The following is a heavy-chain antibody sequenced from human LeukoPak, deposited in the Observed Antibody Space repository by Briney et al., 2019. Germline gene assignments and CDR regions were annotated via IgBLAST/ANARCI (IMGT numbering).Heavy chain of an antibody. CDR1: GFTVSNNY. Sequence: GGSLRLSCAASGFTVSNNYMRWVRQAPGKGLEWVSLIYSGGSTYYADSVKGRFIISRDNSKNTLYLQMNSLRAEDTAVYYCARFYYYYMDVWGKGTTVTVSS. CDR2: IYSGGST. J-gene: IGHJ6*03. CDR3: ARFYYYYMDV. V-gene: IGHV3-66*01.